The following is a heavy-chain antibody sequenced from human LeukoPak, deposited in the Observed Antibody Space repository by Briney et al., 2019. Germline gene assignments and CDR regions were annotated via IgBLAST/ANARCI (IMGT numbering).Heavy chain of an antibody. CDR3: ARGGQYSGHGTTFEY. V-gene: IGHV4-39*07. J-gene: IGHJ4*02. CDR1: GGSTSSSSYN. D-gene: IGHD5-12*01. Sequence: SETLSLTCTVSGGSTSSSSYNWGWIRQPPGKGLEWIASIYYSGSTYYNPSLKSRVSISVDTSKNQLSLKLSSVTAADTAVYYCARGGQYSGHGTTFEYWGQGTLVTVSS. CDR2: IYYSGST.